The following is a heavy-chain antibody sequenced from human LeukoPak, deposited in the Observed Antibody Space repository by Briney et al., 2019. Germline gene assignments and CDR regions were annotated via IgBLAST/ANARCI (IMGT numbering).Heavy chain of an antibody. CDR1: GFTVSSNY. D-gene: IGHD4-23*01. CDR2: IYSGGST. Sequence: GGSLRLSCAASGFTVSSNYMSWVRQAPGKGLEWVSVIYSGGSTYYADSVKGRFTISRDNSKNTLYLQMNSLRAEDTAVYYCASAVFDYGGNPFNYYYYYMDVWGKGTTVTVSS. V-gene: IGHV3-53*01. J-gene: IGHJ6*03. CDR3: ASAVFDYGGNPFNYYYYYMDV.